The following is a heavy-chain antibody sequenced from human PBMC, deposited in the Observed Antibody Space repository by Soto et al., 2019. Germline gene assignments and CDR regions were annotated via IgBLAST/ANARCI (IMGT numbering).Heavy chain of an antibody. CDR2: IYYIGST. CDR3: ARGDRYRRGDIDY. J-gene: IGHJ4*02. CDR1: GVSVTGGDSY. D-gene: IGHD1-1*01. V-gene: IGHV4-61*08. Sequence: SETLSLTCTVSGVSVTGGDSYWNWIRQPPGGGLEWIGYIYYIGSTNYSPSLKSRVAISLDTSKTQFSLRLSSVTAADTAVYYCARGDRYRRGDIDYLGQGTQVTVSS.